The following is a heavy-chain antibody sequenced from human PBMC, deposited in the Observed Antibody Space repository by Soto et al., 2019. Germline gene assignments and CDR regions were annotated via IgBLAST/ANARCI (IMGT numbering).Heavy chain of an antibody. V-gene: IGHV1-69*02. D-gene: IGHD2-15*01. CDR3: ARLWVVAAPNGGFDY. CDR1: GGTFSSYT. Sequence: QVQLVQSGAEVKKPGSSVKVSCKASGGTFSSYTISWVRQAPGQGLEWMGRIIPILGIANYAQKFQGRVTITADKSTSTAYMELSSLRSEDTAVYYCARLWVVAAPNGGFDYWGQGTLVTGSS. J-gene: IGHJ4*02. CDR2: IIPILGIA.